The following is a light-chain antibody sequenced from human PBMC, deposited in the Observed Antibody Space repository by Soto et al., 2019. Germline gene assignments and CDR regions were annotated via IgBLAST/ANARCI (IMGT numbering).Light chain of an antibody. J-gene: IGLJ1*01. Sequence: QSVLTQPPSASGTPGQRVTISCSGGSSNIGTNAVNWYQQLPGTAPKLLIYNNNQRPSGVPDRFSGSKSGTSASLAISGLQPEDEADYYCAAWDDSLNGHVFGTGTKLTVL. CDR1: SSNIGTNA. CDR2: NNN. CDR3: AAWDDSLNGHV. V-gene: IGLV1-44*01.